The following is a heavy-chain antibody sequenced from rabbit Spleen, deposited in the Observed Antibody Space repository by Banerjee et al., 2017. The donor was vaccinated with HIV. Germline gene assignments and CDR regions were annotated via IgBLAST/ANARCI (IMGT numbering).Heavy chain of an antibody. Sequence: EQLEESGGGLVKPEGSLTLTCKASGVSFSDKDVMCWVRQAPGKGLEWIACINTVTGKTVYASRAKGRFIMSRTSSTTVTLQLTSLAGADTATYFCARDYAADAGYADGRFDLWGPGTLVTVS. D-gene: IGHD6-1*01. CDR2: INTVTGKT. V-gene: IGHV1S45*01. CDR1: GVSFSDKDV. J-gene: IGHJ4*01. CDR3: ARDYAADAGYADGRFDL.